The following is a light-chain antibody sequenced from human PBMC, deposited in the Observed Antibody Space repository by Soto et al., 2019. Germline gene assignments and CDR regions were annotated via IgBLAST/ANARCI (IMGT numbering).Light chain of an antibody. J-gene: IGKJ4*01. CDR1: QGINSH. V-gene: IGKV1-9*01. CDR3: QKFDGYPLT. Sequence: DIQLTQSPSFLSASVGDGVTITCRASQGINSHLAWFQQKPGKAPRLLIYSASTLQSGVPSRFSVSGSATEFPLTISSLQPEDFTTYYCQKFDGYPLTFGGGTKMEIK. CDR2: SAS.